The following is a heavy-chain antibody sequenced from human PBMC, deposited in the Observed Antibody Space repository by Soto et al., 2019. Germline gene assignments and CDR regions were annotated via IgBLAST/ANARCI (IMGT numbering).Heavy chain of an antibody. D-gene: IGHD3-22*01. CDR1: GGSFSGYY. Sequence: QVQLQQWGAGLLKPSETLSLTCAVYGGSFSGYYWSWIRQPPGKGLEWIGEINHSGSTNYNPSLKSRVTISVDTSKNQFSLKLSSVTAADTAVYYCARALHYYDSSGYYPHWFDPWGQGTLVTVSS. CDR2: INHSGST. V-gene: IGHV4-34*01. CDR3: ARALHYYDSSGYYPHWFDP. J-gene: IGHJ5*02.